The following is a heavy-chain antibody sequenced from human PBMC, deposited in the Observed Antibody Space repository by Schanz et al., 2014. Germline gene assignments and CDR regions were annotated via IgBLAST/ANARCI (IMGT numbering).Heavy chain of an antibody. CDR1: GFAFSVYG. J-gene: IGHJ6*02. CDR3: ARESGPYYDKSMDV. D-gene: IGHD3-9*01. CDR2: ISYDGRNK. Sequence: QVQMVESGGGVVQPGRSLRLSCAASGFAFSVYGMHWVRQAPGKGPEWVAVISYDGRNKYYADSVKGRFTISRDNSKNTLDLQMNSLRAEDTAVYYCARESGPYYDKSMDVWGQGTTVAVSS. V-gene: IGHV3-30*19.